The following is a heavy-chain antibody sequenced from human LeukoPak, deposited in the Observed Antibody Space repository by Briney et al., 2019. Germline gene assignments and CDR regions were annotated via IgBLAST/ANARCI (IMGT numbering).Heavy chain of an antibody. J-gene: IGHJ6*03. CDR2: IYYSGST. D-gene: IGHD6-13*01. Sequence: SETLSLTCTVSGGSISSYYWSWIRQPPGKGLEWIGYIYYSGSTNYNPSLKSRVTISVDTSKNQFSLKLSSVTAADTAVYYCARAGSSIEYYYYYYMDVWGKGITVTVSS. V-gene: IGHV4-59*01. CDR1: GGSISSYY. CDR3: ARAGSSIEYYYYYYMDV.